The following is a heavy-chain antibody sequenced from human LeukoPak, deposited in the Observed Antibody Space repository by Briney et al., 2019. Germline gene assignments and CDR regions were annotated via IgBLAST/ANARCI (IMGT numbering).Heavy chain of an antibody. CDR3: AKVQTYYYDSSGFSYFDF. D-gene: IGHD3-22*01. V-gene: IGHV3-23*01. CDR1: GFTFSSYW. CDR2: ISGSGGST. Sequence: GGSLRLSCAASGFTFSSYWMSWVRQAPGKGLEWVSGISGSGGSTYYADSVKGRFTISRDNSKNTLYLQMNSLRAEDTAVYYCAKVQTYYYDSSGFSYFDFWGQGTLVTVSS. J-gene: IGHJ4*02.